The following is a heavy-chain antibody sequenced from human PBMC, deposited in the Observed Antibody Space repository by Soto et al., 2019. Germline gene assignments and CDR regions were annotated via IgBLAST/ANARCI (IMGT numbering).Heavy chain of an antibody. V-gene: IGHV2-5*01. CDR2: VYWNDER. CDR3: AHYDSSGYFSHFDS. Sequence: QIALQESGPTVVKPTQTLTLTCTFSGFPLTTTGVGVGWIRHAPGKALEWVAMVYWNDERRYSPSLKSRLTITQDPSKDQVGLTMTYMAPVDTATYFCAHYDSSGYFSHFDSWGQGTLVTVSS. J-gene: IGHJ4*02. CDR1: GFPLTTTGVG. D-gene: IGHD3-22*01.